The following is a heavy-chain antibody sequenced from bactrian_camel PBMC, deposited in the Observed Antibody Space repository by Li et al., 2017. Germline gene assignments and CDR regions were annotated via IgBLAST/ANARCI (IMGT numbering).Heavy chain of an antibody. J-gene: IGHJ4*01. V-gene: IGHV3S57*01. Sequence: GGSVQAGGSLRLSCAASGYTYSRYCMGWFRQAPGKEREGVASIGRDGRTSYVDSVKGRFTISQDNARNTLTLQMNSLKPEDTAMYYCAAARVYSDYAVCLLSSLYGYNSWGQGTQVTV. CDR2: IGRDGRT. CDR3: AAARVYSDYAVCLLSSLYGYNS. CDR1: GYTYSRYC. D-gene: IGHD4*01.